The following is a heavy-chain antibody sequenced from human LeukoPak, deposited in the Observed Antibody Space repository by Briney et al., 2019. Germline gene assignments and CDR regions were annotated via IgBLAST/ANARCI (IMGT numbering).Heavy chain of an antibody. D-gene: IGHD5-18*01. CDR3: ARRRYSYGSGYYYYMDV. V-gene: IGHV4-34*01. CDR2: INHSGST. Sequence: GSLRLSCAASGFTFSNYWMSWVRQAPGKGLEWIGEINHSGSTNYNPSLKSRVTISVDTSKNQFSLKLSSVTAADTAVYYCARRRYSYGSGYYYYMDVWGKGTTVTVSS. J-gene: IGHJ6*03. CDR1: GFTFSNYW.